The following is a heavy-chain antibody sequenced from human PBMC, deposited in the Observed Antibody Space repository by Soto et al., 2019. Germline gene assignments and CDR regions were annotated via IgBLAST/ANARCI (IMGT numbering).Heavy chain of an antibody. CDR2: MSYDGRNQ. V-gene: IGHV3-30*18. J-gene: IGHJ4*02. D-gene: IGHD6-6*01. Sequence: QVQLVESGGGVVQPGTSLRLSCSASGFTLSGVDMHWVRQAPGKGLEWVAVMSYDGRNQYYADSVKGRFTVSRDSSKSTLYLTMNSLRTEDAAVYYCGKGGWYTSSSRSDCWAQGTLVTVSS. CDR3: GKGGWYTSSSRSDC. CDR1: GFTLSGVD.